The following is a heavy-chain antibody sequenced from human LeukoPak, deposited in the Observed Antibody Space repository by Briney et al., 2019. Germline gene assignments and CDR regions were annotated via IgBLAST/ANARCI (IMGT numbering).Heavy chain of an antibody. CDR2: ISSSSSYI. CDR3: ARGPYYYDSSGYYYASGMDA. J-gene: IGHJ6*02. V-gene: IGHV3-21*01. CDR1: GFTFSSYS. D-gene: IGHD3-22*01. Sequence: GGSLRLSCAASGFTFSSYSMNWVRQAPGKGLEWVSSISSSSSYIYYADSVKGRFTISRDNAKNSLYLQMNSLRAEDTAVYYCARGPYYYDSSGYYYASGMDAWGQGTTVTVSS.